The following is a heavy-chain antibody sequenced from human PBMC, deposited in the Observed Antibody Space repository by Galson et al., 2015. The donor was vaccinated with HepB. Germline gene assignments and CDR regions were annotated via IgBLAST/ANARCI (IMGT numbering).Heavy chain of an antibody. CDR2: ISHVGSNK. CDR1: GFTFSSYG. CDR3: ARAEAGSYYTGSIDY. Sequence: LRLSCAASGFTFSSYGMHWVRQAPGKGLEWVAVISHVGSNKYYADSVKGRFTISRDNSKNTLYLQMNSLRAEDTAVYYCARAEAGSYYTGSIDYWGQGTLVTVSS. D-gene: IGHD3-10*01. V-gene: IGHV3-30*03. J-gene: IGHJ4*02.